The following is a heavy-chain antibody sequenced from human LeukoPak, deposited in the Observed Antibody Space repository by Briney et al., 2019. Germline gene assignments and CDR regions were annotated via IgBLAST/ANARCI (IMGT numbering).Heavy chain of an antibody. D-gene: IGHD1-7*01. J-gene: IGHJ6*02. CDR3: AYPNYWYYYGMDV. V-gene: IGHV1-69*01. CDR1: GGTFSSYA. CDR2: IIPIFGTA. Sequence: SVKVSCKASGGTFSSYAISWVRQAPGQGLEWMGGIIPIFGTAYYAQKFQGRVTITADESTSTAYIELSSLRSEDTAVYYCAYPNYWYYYGMDVWGQGTTVTVSS.